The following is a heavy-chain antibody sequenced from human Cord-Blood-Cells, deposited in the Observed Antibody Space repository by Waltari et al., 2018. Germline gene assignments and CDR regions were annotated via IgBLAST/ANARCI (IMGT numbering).Heavy chain of an antibody. D-gene: IGHD3-10*01. CDR3: ARGLSITMVRGVNRGYFDY. CDR1: GGSFSGYY. J-gene: IGHJ4*02. CDR2: INHSGST. V-gene: IGHV4-34*01. Sequence: QVQLQQWGAGLLKPSETLSLTCAVYGGSFSGYYWSWIRQPPGKGLEWIGEINHSGSTTYNPTLKSRVNISVDTSKNQFSLKLGSVTAADTAVYYCARGLSITMVRGVNRGYFDYWGQGTLVTVSS.